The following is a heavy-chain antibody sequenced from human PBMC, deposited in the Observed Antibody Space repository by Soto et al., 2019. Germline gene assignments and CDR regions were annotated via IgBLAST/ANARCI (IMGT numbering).Heavy chain of an antibody. D-gene: IGHD3-10*01. CDR2: IYYSGST. CDR3: ARDSKRGYGSGSSPGYGMDV. Sequence: PSETLSLTCTVCGGSISSSYWSWIRQPPGKGLEWIGYIYYSGSTNYNPSLKSRVTISVDTSKNQFSLKLSSVTAADTAVYYCARDSKRGYGSGSSPGYGMDVWGQGTTVTVSS. CDR1: GGSISSSY. J-gene: IGHJ6*02. V-gene: IGHV4-59*01.